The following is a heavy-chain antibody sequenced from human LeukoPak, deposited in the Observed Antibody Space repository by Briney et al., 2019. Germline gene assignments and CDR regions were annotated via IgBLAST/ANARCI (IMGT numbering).Heavy chain of an antibody. D-gene: IGHD2-2*01. CDR1: GGSFSGYY. CDR2: INHSGST. Sequence: SETLSLTCAVYGGSFSGYYWSWIRQPPGKGLEWIGEINHSGSTNYNPSLKSRVTISVDTSKNQFSLKLSSVTAADTAVYYCARGLVVPAAPLSYFDYWGQGTLVTVSS. J-gene: IGHJ4*02. CDR3: ARGLVVPAAPLSYFDY. V-gene: IGHV4-34*01.